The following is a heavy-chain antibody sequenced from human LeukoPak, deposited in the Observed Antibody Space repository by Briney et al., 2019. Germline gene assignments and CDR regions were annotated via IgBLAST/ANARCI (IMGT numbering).Heavy chain of an antibody. CDR3: TRVQYDFWSGYLST. CDR2: IRSKANSYAT. CDR1: GFTFSGSA. J-gene: IGHJ5*02. Sequence: PGGSLRLSCAASGFTFSGSAMHWVRQASGKGLEWVGRIRSKANSYATAYAASVKGRFTISRDDSKNTAYLQMNSLKTEDTAVYYCTRVQYDFWSGYLSTWGQGTLVTVSS. V-gene: IGHV3-73*01. D-gene: IGHD3-3*01.